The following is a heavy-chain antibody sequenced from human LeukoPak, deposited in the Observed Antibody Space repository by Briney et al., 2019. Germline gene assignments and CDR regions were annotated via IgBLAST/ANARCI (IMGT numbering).Heavy chain of an antibody. Sequence: GGSLRLSCAASGFTVSSNYMSWVRQAPGKGLEWVSVIYSGGSTYYADSVKGRFTISRDNSKNTLYLQMNSLRAEDTAVYYCAREGYYDSRDAFDIWGQGTMVTVSS. CDR3: AREGYYDSRDAFDI. CDR1: GFTVSSNY. CDR2: IYSGGST. D-gene: IGHD3-22*01. J-gene: IGHJ3*02. V-gene: IGHV3-53*01.